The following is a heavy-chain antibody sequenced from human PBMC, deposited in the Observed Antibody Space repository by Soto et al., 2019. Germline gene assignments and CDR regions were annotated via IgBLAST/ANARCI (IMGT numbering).Heavy chain of an antibody. V-gene: IGHV3-33*01. CDR1: GFTFSSYG. CDR2: IWYDGSNK. CDR3: ARGLVGGDSYYYYYGMDV. Sequence: PGGSLRLSCAASGFTFSSYGMHWVRQAPGKGLEWVAVIWYDGSNKYYADSVKGRFTISRDNSKNTLYLQMNSLRAEDTAVYYCARGLVGGDSYYYYYGMDVWGQGTTVTVSS. D-gene: IGHD2-21*02. J-gene: IGHJ6*02.